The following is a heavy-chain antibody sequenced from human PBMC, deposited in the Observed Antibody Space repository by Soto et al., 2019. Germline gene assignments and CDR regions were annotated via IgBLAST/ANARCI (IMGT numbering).Heavy chain of an antibody. V-gene: IGHV3-30*18. J-gene: IGHJ4*02. CDR2: ISYDGSNK. D-gene: IGHD3-3*01. Sequence: QVQLVESGGGVVQPGRSLRLSCAASGFTFSSYGMHWVRQAPGKGLEWVAVISYDGSNKYYADSVKGRFTISRDNSKNTLYLQMNSLRAEDTAVYYCAKDLYYDFWSGYPDYWGQGNLVSVSS. CDR1: GFTFSSYG. CDR3: AKDLYYDFWSGYPDY.